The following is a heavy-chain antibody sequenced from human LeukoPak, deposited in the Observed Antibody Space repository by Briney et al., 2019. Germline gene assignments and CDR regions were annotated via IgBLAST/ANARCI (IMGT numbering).Heavy chain of an antibody. CDR2: IVVGSGNT. V-gene: IGHV1-58*02. Sequence: SVKVSCKASGGTFSSYAISWVRQARGQRLEWIGWIVVGSGNTNYAQKFQERVTITRDMSTSTAYMELSSLRSEDTAVYYCAAEGTYYYDSSGFRPYYFDYWGQGTLVTVSS. J-gene: IGHJ4*02. CDR3: AAEGTYYYDSSGFRPYYFDY. CDR1: GGTFSSYA. D-gene: IGHD3-22*01.